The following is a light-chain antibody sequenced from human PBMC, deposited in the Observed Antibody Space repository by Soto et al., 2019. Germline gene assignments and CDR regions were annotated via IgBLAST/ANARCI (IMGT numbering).Light chain of an antibody. CDR3: QQYYSTPFT. J-gene: IGKJ3*01. Sequence: EIVLTQSPGTLSLSPGERATLSCRASQSVSSSFLAWYQQKVGQAPRLLIYGASSRATGIPDRFSGSGSGIDFTLTISSLQAEDVAVYYCQQYYSTPFTFGPGTKVDIK. CDR2: GAS. CDR1: QSVSSSF. V-gene: IGKV3-20*01.